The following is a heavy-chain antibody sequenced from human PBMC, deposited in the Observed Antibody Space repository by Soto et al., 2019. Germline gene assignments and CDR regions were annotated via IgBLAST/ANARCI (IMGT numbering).Heavy chain of an antibody. J-gene: IGHJ4*02. Sequence: QVQLVESGGGVVQPGRSLRLSCAASGFTFSSYAMHWVRQAPGKGLEWVAVISYDGSNKYYADPVKGRFTISRDNSKNTLYLQMNSLRAEDTAVYYCARDALGVAAAGTVTGADYWGQGTLVTVSS. CDR1: GFTFSSYA. CDR3: ARDALGVAAAGTVTGADY. V-gene: IGHV3-30-3*01. CDR2: ISYDGSNK. D-gene: IGHD6-13*01.